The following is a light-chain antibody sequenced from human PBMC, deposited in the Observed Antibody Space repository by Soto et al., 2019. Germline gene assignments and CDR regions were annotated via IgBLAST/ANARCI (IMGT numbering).Light chain of an antibody. CDR2: EVR. V-gene: IGLV2-23*02. Sequence: QSVLTQPASVSGSPVQSITISCTGTSSDVGSYNLVSWYQQHPGKAPKLMIYEVRQRPSGVSNRFSASKSGHTASLTISWLQAEDGANFYCGSYAGIGFYVFGTGTKAPS. CDR1: SSDVGSYNL. CDR3: GSYAGIGFYV. J-gene: IGLJ1*01.